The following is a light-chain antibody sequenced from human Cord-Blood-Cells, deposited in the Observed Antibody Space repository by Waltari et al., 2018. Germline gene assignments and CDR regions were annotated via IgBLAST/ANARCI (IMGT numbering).Light chain of an antibody. CDR3: AAWDDSLSGWV. CDR1: SSNIGSNY. V-gene: IGLV1-47*01. Sequence: LTQPPSASGTPGQRVTISCSGSSSNIGSNYVYWYQQLPGTAPKLLIYRNNQRPSGVPDRFSGSKSGTSASLAISGLRSEDEADYYCAAWDDSLSGWVFGGGTKLTVL. J-gene: IGLJ2*01. CDR2: RNN.